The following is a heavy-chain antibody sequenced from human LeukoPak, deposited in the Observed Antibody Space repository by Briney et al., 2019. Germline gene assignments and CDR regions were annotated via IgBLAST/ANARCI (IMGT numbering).Heavy chain of an antibody. Sequence: PSETLSLTCTVSGGSISSDDYYWSWIRQPPGKGLEWIGYIYYSGSTYYNPSLKSRVTISVDTSKYQFSLKLSSVTAADTAVYYCARDLGSRGSGLYWFDPWGQGTLVTVSS. V-gene: IGHV4-30-4*08. D-gene: IGHD3-3*01. J-gene: IGHJ5*02. CDR3: ARDLGSRGSGLYWFDP. CDR2: IYYSGST. CDR1: GGSISSDDYY.